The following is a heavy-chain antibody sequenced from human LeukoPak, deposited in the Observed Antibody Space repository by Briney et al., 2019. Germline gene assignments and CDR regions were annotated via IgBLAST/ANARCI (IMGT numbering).Heavy chain of an antibody. CDR3: ARTGTSVPDRFDP. V-gene: IGHV3-20*04. D-gene: IGHD1-1*01. CDR1: GFSFEDYG. CDR2: INWNGGRT. J-gene: IGHJ5*02. Sequence: GGSLRLSCAASGFSFEDYGMSWVRQAPGMGLEWVSYINWNGGRTGYADSVEGRFTISRDNAKDSLYLQMNSLRAEDTAFYFCARTGTSVPDRFDPWGQGTLVTVSS.